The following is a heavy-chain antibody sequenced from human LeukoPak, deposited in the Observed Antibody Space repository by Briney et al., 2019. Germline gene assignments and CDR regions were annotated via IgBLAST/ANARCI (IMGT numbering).Heavy chain of an antibody. J-gene: IGHJ4*02. V-gene: IGHV1-69*04. Sequence: SVKVSCKASGGTFSSYAISWVRQAPGQGLEWMGRIIPILGIANCAQKFQGRVTITADKSTSTAYMELSSLRSEDTAVYYCASGYSSSSLAFFDYWGQGTLVTVSS. CDR2: IIPILGIA. D-gene: IGHD6-6*01. CDR3: ASGYSSSSLAFFDY. CDR1: GGTFSSYA.